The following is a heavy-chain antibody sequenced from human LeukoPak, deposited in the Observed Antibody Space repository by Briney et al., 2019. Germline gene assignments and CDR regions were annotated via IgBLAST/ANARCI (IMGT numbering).Heavy chain of an antibody. V-gene: IGHV3-53*01. J-gene: IGHJ4*02. CDR3: ARVGEGAAKD. D-gene: IGHD1-26*01. Sequence: GGSLRLSCAASGFTVSTNYMNWVRQAPGKGLEWVSFIYSGGSTYYADSVKGRFTISSDNSKNTLYLQMNSLRVEDTAVYYCARVGEGAAKDWGQGTLVTVSS. CDR1: GFTVSTNY. CDR2: IYSGGST.